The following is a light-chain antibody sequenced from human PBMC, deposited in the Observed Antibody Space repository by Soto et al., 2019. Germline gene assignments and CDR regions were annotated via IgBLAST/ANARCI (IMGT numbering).Light chain of an antibody. CDR1: QSIRSY. V-gene: IGKV1-39*01. J-gene: IGKJ1*01. Sequence: DIQMTQSPSSLSASVGDRVTITCRASQSIRSYLNWYQQKPGKVPKLLIYTASSLQSGVPSRFSGSGSGTDFTLTISSLQPEDFATYYCQQSYNTPSTFGQGTKVDIK. CDR2: TAS. CDR3: QQSYNTPST.